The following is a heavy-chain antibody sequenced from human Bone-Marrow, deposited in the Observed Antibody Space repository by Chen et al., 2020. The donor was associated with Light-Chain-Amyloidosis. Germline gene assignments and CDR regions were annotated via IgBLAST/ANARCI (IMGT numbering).Heavy chain of an antibody. J-gene: IGHJ4*02. Sequence: KGSGYTFPNCWIGWVRQMPGKGLEWMGVIYPDDSDARYSPSFEGQVTISADKSITTAYLQWRSLKASDTAMYYCASRRDGYNFDYWGQGTLVTVSS. CDR1: GYTFPNCW. D-gene: IGHD5-12*01. CDR3: ASRRDGYNFDY. CDR2: IYPDDSDA. V-gene: IGHV5-51*01.